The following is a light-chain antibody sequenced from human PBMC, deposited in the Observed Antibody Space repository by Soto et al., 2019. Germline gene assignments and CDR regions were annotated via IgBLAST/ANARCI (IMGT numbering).Light chain of an antibody. V-gene: IGKV3-20*01. CDR1: EAINNNF. Sequence: EIVLTQSPGALSVAPGETLSLSCRASEAINNNFVAWYQQRPGQVPRLLMYGASIWVSGVPDRISGRRSGTGFILNITRVEHDDSAVYFCQQYHLSPLTFGGRTQV. CDR3: QQYHLSPLT. J-gene: IGKJ4*01. CDR2: GAS.